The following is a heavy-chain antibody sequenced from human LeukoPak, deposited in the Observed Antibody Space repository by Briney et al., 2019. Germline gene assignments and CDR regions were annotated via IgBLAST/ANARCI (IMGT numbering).Heavy chain of an antibody. Sequence: PGRSLRLSCGASGFTFSSYGMHWVRQAPGKGLEWVAVISYDGSDKKYGESVKGRFTISRDNSKNTLFVQMNSLRDEDTAVYYCTRGGASMGGMDVWGQGTTVTVSS. J-gene: IGHJ6*02. CDR3: TRGGASMGGMDV. CDR2: ISYDGSDK. D-gene: IGHD1-26*01. CDR1: GFTFSSYG. V-gene: IGHV3-30*03.